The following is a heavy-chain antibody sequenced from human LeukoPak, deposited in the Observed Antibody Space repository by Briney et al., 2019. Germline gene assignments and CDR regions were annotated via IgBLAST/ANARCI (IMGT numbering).Heavy chain of an antibody. CDR1: GGSFHNYY. J-gene: IGHJ4*02. CDR2: IYYNGNT. Sequence: SETLSLTCTVSGGSFHNYYWSWIRQPPGKGLEWIGYIYYNGNTKYNPSLKSRVTISLNTSNNQFSLMLNSVTAADTAVYYCARDLRTGIPAAMDYWGQGTLVTVSS. D-gene: IGHD2-2*01. V-gene: IGHV4-59*12. CDR3: ARDLRTGIPAAMDY.